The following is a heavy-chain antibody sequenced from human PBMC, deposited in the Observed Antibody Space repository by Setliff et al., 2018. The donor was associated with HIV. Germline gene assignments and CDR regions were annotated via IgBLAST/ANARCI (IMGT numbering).Heavy chain of an antibody. Sequence: SETLSLTCTVSGGSITGSSYYWGWIRQVPGKGLEWIGSLYYSGNTYYNPSLKSRVTISADKSKNQSSLKLSSVTAADTAVYYCARQPYPHLYYYMDVWGKGTTVTV. V-gene: IGHV4-39*01. CDR3: ARQPYPHLYYYMDV. CDR2: LYYSGNT. CDR1: GGSITGSSYY. J-gene: IGHJ6*03.